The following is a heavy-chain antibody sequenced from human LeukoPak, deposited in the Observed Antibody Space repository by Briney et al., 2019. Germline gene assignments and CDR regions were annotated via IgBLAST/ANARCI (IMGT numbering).Heavy chain of an antibody. CDR2: IIPIFGTT. Sequence: ASVKVSCKASGGTFSSYAISWVRQAPGQGLEWMGGIIPIFGTTNYAQKFQGRVTITADESTSTAYMELSSLRSEDTAVYYCARLCSSTSCYVDYWGQGTLVTVSS. CDR1: GGTFSSYA. V-gene: IGHV1-69*13. CDR3: ARLCSSTSCYVDY. D-gene: IGHD2-2*01. J-gene: IGHJ4*02.